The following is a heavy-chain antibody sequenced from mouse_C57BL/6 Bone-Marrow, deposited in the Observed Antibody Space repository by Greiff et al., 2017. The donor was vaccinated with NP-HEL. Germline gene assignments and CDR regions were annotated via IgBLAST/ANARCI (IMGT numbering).Heavy chain of an antibody. CDR2: IHPNSGST. V-gene: IGHV1-64*01. J-gene: IGHJ2*01. D-gene: IGHD1-1*01. CDR1: GYTFTSYW. Sequence: QVQLQQPGAELVKPGASVKLSCKASGYTFTSYWMHWVKQRPGQGLEWIGMIHPNSGSTNYNEKFKSKATLTVDKSSSTAYMQLSSLTSEDSAVYYCARRGYVSSPYYFDYWGQGTTLTVSS. CDR3: ARRGYVSSPYYFDY.